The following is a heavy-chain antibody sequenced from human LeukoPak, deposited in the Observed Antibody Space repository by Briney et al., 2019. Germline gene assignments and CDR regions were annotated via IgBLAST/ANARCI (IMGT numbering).Heavy chain of an antibody. J-gene: IGHJ4*02. Sequence: GGSLRLSCAASGFTFSSYAMNWVRQAPGRGLEWVSYIGPSGTAIYYADSVKGRFTISRDNARNSLFLQMNSLRAEDTAVYYCARLGDTAMVIFDYWGQGTLVTVSS. CDR3: ARLGDTAMVIFDY. CDR2: IGPSGTAI. V-gene: IGHV3-48*01. D-gene: IGHD5-18*01. CDR1: GFTFSSYA.